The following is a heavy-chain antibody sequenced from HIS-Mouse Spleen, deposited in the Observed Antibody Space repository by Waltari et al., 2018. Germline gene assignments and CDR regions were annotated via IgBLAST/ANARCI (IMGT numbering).Heavy chain of an antibody. CDR3: AREIPYSSSWYDWYFDL. CDR2: IHYSGST. Sequence: QPQLQESGPGLVKPSETLSLTCTVSGGSISSSSYYWGWIRQPPGKGLEWIGSIHYSGSTYYNPSRKSRVTISVDTSKNQFSLKLSSVTAADTAVYYCAREIPYSSSWYDWYFDLWGRGTLVTVSS. V-gene: IGHV4-39*07. J-gene: IGHJ2*01. CDR1: GGSISSSSYY. D-gene: IGHD6-13*01.